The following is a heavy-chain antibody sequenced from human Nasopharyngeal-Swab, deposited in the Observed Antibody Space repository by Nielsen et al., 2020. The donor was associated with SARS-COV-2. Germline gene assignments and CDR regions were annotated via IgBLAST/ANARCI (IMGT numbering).Heavy chain of an antibody. D-gene: IGHD1-26*01. J-gene: IGHJ6*02. V-gene: IGHV3-73*01. CDR1: GFTFSDSA. Sequence: GESLKISCAASGFTFSDSAMHWVRQASGKGLEWVGRIRSKANSYATAYAASVKGRFTISRDDSKNTAYLQMNSLKTEDTAVYYCTRGGIVGPPELGMDVWGQGTTVTVSS. CDR3: TRGGIVGPPELGMDV. CDR2: IRSKANSYAT.